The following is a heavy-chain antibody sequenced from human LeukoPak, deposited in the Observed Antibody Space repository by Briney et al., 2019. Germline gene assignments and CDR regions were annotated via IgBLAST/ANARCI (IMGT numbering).Heavy chain of an antibody. J-gene: IGHJ3*02. Sequence: SVKVSCKASGGTFSSYAISWVRQAPGQGLEWMGRIIPIFGTANYAQKFQSRVTITTDESTSTAYMELSSLRSEDTAVYYCARDHLPLAYYDRLDAFDIWGQGTMVTVSS. CDR3: ARDHLPLAYYDRLDAFDI. D-gene: IGHD3-22*01. CDR1: GGTFSSYA. CDR2: IIPIFGTA. V-gene: IGHV1-69*05.